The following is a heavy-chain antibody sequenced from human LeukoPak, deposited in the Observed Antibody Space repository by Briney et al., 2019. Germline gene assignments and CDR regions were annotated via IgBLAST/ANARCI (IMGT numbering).Heavy chain of an antibody. Sequence: GGSLRLSCAASGFTVSTYWMDWVRQAPGKGLVWVSRISIDGTSTAYADSVKGRFTISRDNAKNSLYLQMSSLRADDTAVYYCARDLPAAVDWGQGTQVTVSS. CDR2: ISIDGTST. CDR1: GFTVSTYW. J-gene: IGHJ4*02. D-gene: IGHD2-2*01. V-gene: IGHV3-74*01. CDR3: ARDLPAAVD.